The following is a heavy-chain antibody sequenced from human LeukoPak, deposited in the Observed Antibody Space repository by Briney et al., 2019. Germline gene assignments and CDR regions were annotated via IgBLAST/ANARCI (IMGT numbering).Heavy chain of an antibody. CDR2: INHSGST. CDR3: ASSSYDILTGYYLGY. CDR1: GGSFSGYY. Sequence: PSETLSLTCAVYGGSFSGYYWSWIRQPPGKWLEWIGEINHSGSTNYNPSLKSRVTISVDTSKNQFSLKLSSVTAADTAVYYCASSSYDILTGYYLGYWGQGTLVTVSS. V-gene: IGHV4-34*01. D-gene: IGHD3-9*01. J-gene: IGHJ4*02.